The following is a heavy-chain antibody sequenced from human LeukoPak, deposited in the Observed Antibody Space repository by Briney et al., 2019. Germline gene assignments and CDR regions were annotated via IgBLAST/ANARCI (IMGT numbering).Heavy chain of an antibody. CDR2: ISGSGGST. J-gene: IGHJ6*02. CDR1: GFTFSSYS. V-gene: IGHV3-23*01. Sequence: GGSLRLSCAASGFTFSSYSMNWVRQALGKGLEWVSAISGSGGSTYYADSVKGRFTISRDNSKNTLYLQMNSLRAEDTAVYYCARLDYYYYGMDVWGQGTTVTVSS. CDR3: ARLDYYYYGMDV.